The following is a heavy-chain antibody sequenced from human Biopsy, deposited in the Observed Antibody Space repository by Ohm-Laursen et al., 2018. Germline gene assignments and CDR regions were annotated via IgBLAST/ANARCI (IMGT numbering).Heavy chain of an antibody. CDR2: ISGNSDII. V-gene: IGHV3-23*01. Sequence: SLRLSCTAPGFTFSSYAMTWFRQAPGKGLEWVSTISGNSDIIYDTDSVKGRFTISRDNSKNTLYLLMNSLRADDTAVYYCALAAAQTVTHFDYWGQGTLVTVSS. CDR1: GFTFSSYA. CDR3: ALAAAQTVTHFDY. D-gene: IGHD4-17*01. J-gene: IGHJ4*02.